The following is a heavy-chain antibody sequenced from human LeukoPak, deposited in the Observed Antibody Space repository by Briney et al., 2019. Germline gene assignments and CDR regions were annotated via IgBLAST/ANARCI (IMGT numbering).Heavy chain of an antibody. V-gene: IGHV4-39*01. CDR2: IYYSGST. D-gene: IGHD3-9*01. CDR1: GGSITSSSYY. Sequence: SQTLSLTCTVSGGSITSSSYYWGWIRQPPGKGLEWIGSIYYSGSTYYNPSLKSRVTISVDPSNNQLSLTLSSVTAADTAVYYCARRPDILTGYQKEDYWGQGTLVTVSS. CDR3: ARRPDILTGYQKEDY. J-gene: IGHJ4*02.